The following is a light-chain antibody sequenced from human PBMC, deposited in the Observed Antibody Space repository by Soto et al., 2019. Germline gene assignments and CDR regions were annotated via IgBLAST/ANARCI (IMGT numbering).Light chain of an antibody. CDR3: SSYTSSNAYV. J-gene: IGLJ1*01. Sequence: QSALTQPASVSGSLGQSITVSCTGTSSDVGGYNYVSWYQQHPGTAPKLMIYDVIHRPSGVSNRVSGSKTGNTASLTISGLQAEDEYDYYCSSYTSSNAYVFGTGTKLTVL. CDR2: DVI. V-gene: IGLV2-14*03. CDR1: SSDVGGYNY.